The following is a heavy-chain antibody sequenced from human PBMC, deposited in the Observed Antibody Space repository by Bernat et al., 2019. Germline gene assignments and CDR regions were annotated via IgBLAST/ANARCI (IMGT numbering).Heavy chain of an antibody. J-gene: IGHJ6*02. Sequence: QVQLVQSGAEVKKPGASVKVSCKASGYTFTGYYMHWVRQAPGQGLEWMGWINPNSGGTNYAQKVQGWVTMTRDTSISTAYMELSRRRSDDTAVYYGARAESLYGMDVWGQGTTVTVSS. CDR3: ARAESLYGMDV. CDR2: INPNSGGT. V-gene: IGHV1-2*04. CDR1: GYTFTGYY.